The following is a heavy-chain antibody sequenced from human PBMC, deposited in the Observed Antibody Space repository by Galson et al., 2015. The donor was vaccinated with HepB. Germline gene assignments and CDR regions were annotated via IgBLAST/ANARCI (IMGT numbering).Heavy chain of an antibody. CDR3: ARDRGIVATMRSGFDP. CDR1: GGTFSSYA. D-gene: IGHD5-12*01. Sequence: SVKVSCKASGGTFSSYAISWVRQAPGQGLEWMGGIIPIFGTANYAQKFQGRVTITADKSTSTAYMELSSLRSEDTAVYYCARDRGIVATMRSGFDPWGQGTLVTVSS. J-gene: IGHJ5*02. V-gene: IGHV1-69*06. CDR2: IIPIFGTA.